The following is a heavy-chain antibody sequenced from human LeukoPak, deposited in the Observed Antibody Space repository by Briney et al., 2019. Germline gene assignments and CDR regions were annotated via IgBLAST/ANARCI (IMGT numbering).Heavy chain of an antibody. D-gene: IGHD6-13*01. CDR3: ARWVIAAAGLDY. J-gene: IGHJ4*02. CDR1: GFTFSSYE. Sequence: PGGSLRRSCAASGFTFSSYEMNWVRQAPGKGLEWVSYISSSGSTIYYTDSVKGRFTSSRDNAKNSLHLQMSSLRAGDTAVYYCARWVIAAAGLDYGGQEPWVTFSS. CDR2: ISSSGSTI. V-gene: IGHV3-48*03.